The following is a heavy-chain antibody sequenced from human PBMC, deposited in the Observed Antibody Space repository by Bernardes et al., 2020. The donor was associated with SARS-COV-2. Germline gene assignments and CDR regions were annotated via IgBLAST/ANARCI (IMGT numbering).Heavy chain of an antibody. CDR1: GFTFSSYA. CDR2: ISYDGSNK. V-gene: IGHV3-30-3*01. Sequence: GGSLRLSCAASGFTFSSYAMHWVRQAPGKGLEWVAVISYDGSNKYYADSVKGRFTISRDNSKNTLYLQMNSLRAEDTAVYYCARDLAEPIAARYYYYGMDVWGQGTTVTVSS. CDR3: ARDLAEPIAARYYYYGMDV. D-gene: IGHD6-6*01. J-gene: IGHJ6*02.